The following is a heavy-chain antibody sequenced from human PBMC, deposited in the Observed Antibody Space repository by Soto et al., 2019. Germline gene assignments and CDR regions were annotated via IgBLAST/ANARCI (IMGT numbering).Heavy chain of an antibody. Sequence: SETLSLTCTVSGGSISSSNYYWGWIRQPPGKGLEWIGSIYYSGSTSYNSSLKSRVTISVDTSKNQFSLRLSPVTAADTAVYYCASPTLGAFDMWGQGTMVTVSS. CDR1: GGSISSSNYY. CDR2: IYYSGST. CDR3: ASPTLGAFDM. D-gene: IGHD3-16*01. V-gene: IGHV4-39*01. J-gene: IGHJ3*02.